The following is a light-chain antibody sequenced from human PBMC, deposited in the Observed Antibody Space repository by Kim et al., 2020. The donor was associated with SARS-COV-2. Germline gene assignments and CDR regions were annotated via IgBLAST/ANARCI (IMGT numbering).Light chain of an antibody. V-gene: IGKV3-11*01. Sequence: EIVLTQSPATLSLSPGERATLSCRASQSVSSYLAWYQQKPGQAPRLHIYEASNRATGIPARFSGSGSGTDFTLTISSLEPEDFAIYYCQHRRNWPLTFGGGTKLEIK. CDR2: EAS. CDR1: QSVSSY. CDR3: QHRRNWPLT. J-gene: IGKJ4*01.